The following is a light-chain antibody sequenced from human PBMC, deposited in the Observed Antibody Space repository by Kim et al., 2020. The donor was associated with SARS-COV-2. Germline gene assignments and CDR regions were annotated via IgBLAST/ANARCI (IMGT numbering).Light chain of an antibody. CDR3: QAWDSSTVV. CDR2: QDS. V-gene: IGLV3-1*01. Sequence: SVSPGQTASITCSGDKLGDKYACWYQQKPGQAPVLVIYQDSKRPSGIPERFSGSNSGNTATLTISGTQAMDEADYYCQAWDSSTVVFGGGTKLTVL. J-gene: IGLJ3*02. CDR1: KLGDKY.